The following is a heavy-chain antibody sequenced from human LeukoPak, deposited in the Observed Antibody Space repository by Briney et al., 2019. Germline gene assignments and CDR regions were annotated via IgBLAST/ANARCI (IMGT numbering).Heavy chain of an antibody. Sequence: ASVKVSCKASGYTFTSYDINWVRQATGQGLEWMGWMNPNSGNTGYAQKFQGRVTMTRNTSISTAYMELSSLRPEDTAVYYCARATGKDILTGRKLDYWGQGTLVSVSS. V-gene: IGHV1-8*01. CDR2: MNPNSGNT. J-gene: IGHJ4*02. CDR3: ARATGKDILTGRKLDY. D-gene: IGHD3-9*01. CDR1: GYTFTSYD.